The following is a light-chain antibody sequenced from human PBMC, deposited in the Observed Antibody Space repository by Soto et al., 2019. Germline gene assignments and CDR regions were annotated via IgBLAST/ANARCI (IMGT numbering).Light chain of an antibody. V-gene: IGKV1-5*01. CDR3: QQYEKYST. Sequence: IQMTQSPSTLSASVGDTVTISCRASQAISVSLAWYRQKPGKAPNLLIYDASPLQAGVPSRFSGSGSGTEFTLTVTRLQPDDFATYFCQQYEKYSTFGHGTKVDVK. CDR1: QAISVS. J-gene: IGKJ1*01. CDR2: DAS.